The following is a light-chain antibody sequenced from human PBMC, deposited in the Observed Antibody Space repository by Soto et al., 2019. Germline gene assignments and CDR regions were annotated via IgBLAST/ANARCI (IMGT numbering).Light chain of an antibody. J-gene: IGLJ2*01. CDR2: EVS. CDR1: SSDVGGYDY. CDR3: LSHAGSSTV. Sequence: QSALTQPPSASGSPGQSVTISCTGTSSDVGGYDYVDWFQQHPGRAPKFVIYEVSKRPSGVPDRFSGSKSGNTASLTVSGLQAEDEADYYCLSHAGSSTVFGGGTKVTVL. V-gene: IGLV2-8*01.